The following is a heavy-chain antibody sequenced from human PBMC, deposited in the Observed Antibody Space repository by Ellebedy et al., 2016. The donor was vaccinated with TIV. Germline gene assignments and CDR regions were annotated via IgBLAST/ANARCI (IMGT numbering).Heavy chain of an antibody. V-gene: IGHV3-30*04. CDR3: ANARYCSSTSCNLGDYYYYMDV. Sequence: GGSLRLSXAASGFTFSSYAMHWVRQAPGKGLEWVAVISYDGSNKYYADSVKGRFTISRDNSKNTLYLQMNSLRAEDTAVYYCANARYCSSTSCNLGDYYYYMDVWGKGTTVTVSS. CDR1: GFTFSSYA. CDR2: ISYDGSNK. J-gene: IGHJ6*03. D-gene: IGHD2-2*01.